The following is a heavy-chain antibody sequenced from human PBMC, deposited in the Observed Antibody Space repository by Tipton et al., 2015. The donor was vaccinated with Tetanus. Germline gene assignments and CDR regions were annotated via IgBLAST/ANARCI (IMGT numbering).Heavy chain of an antibody. D-gene: IGHD3-9*01. J-gene: IGHJ6*02. CDR2: ISYSGST. CDR3: ARSGYYSRAYYHYRMDV. V-gene: IGHV4-61*01. CDR1: GGSVRSGSYY. Sequence: TLSLTCTVSGGSVRSGSYYWNWIRQPPGKGLEWIGYISYSGSTNSNYSLKSRITISQDTSKNQFSLKLTSVIAADTAVYYCARSGYYSRAYYHYRMDVWGQGTTVSVSS.